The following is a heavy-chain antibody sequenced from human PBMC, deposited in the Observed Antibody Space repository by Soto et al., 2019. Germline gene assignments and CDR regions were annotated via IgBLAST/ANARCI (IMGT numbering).Heavy chain of an antibody. V-gene: IGHV4-30-2*01. CDR2: IYHSGST. J-gene: IGHJ4*02. D-gene: IGHD2-15*01. CDR3: ARGQVVAAQH. Sequence: QLQLQESGSGLVKPSQTLSLTCAVSGGSISSGGYSWSWIRQPPGKGLEWIGYIYHSGSTYYNPSLTSXVXRXXDRPQNQFSLKLSSVTAADTAVYYCARGQVVAAQHWGQGTLVTVSS. CDR1: GGSISSGGYS.